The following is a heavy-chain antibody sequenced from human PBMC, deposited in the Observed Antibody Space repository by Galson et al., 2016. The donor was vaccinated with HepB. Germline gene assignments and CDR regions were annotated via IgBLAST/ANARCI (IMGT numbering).Heavy chain of an antibody. CDR3: ARVHMDSIYFDY. D-gene: IGHD2/OR15-2a*01. V-gene: IGHV4-59*11. CDR2: IYNSGST. Sequence: SETLSLTCSVSSGSIMSLYWGWIRQPPGKGLEWIGYIYNSGSTNYNPSLKSRVTMSVATSKNQFSLKLTSVTAADTAVYYCARVHMDSIYFDYWGQGALVTVSS. CDR1: SGSIMSLY. J-gene: IGHJ4*02.